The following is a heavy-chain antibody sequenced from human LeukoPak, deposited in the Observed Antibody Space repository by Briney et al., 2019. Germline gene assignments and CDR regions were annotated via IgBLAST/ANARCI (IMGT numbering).Heavy chain of an antibody. D-gene: IGHD3-10*02. V-gene: IGHV3-49*04. CDR2: IRSKALYGTS. Sequence: GGSLRLSCTGSGFRYGRYALSWVRQAPGKGLEWVGFIRSKALYGTSEYAASVEGRFTISRDDFNNIANLQMNSLKTEDTAVYFCVRESVRDYFFDYWGQGTLVTVSS. CDR3: VRESVRDYFFDY. J-gene: IGHJ4*02. CDR1: GFRYGRYA.